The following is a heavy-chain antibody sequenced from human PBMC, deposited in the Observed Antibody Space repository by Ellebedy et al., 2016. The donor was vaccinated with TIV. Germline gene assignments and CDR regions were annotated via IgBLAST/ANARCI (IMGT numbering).Heavy chain of an antibody. D-gene: IGHD3-9*01. V-gene: IGHV3-74*01. Sequence: GESLKISCAASGFTFSTYWMHWVRHAPGTGQVWVSRLNSDGSNSNYADSVEGRFTISRDNAKNSLYLQMNSLRAEGTAVYYCARDDWGPAGPWGQGTLVTVSS. CDR2: LNSDGSNS. CDR3: ARDDWGPAGP. CDR1: GFTFSTYW. J-gene: IGHJ5*02.